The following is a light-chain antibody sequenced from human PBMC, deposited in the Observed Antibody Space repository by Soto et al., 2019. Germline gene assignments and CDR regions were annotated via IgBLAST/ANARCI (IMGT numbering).Light chain of an antibody. V-gene: IGKV1-33*01. CDR1: QDISNY. CDR3: QQYDNLPLT. CDR2: DAY. Sequence: DIQMTKSPSALSSSVGDRVSITCQASQDISNYLNWYQQKPGKAPKLLIYDAYNLETGVPSRFSGSGSGTDFTFTISSLLSEDIATYDCQQYDNLPLTFGGRTNVEIK. J-gene: IGKJ4*01.